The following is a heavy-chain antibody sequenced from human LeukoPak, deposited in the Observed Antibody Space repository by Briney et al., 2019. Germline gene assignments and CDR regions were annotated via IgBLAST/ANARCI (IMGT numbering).Heavy chain of an antibody. Sequence: GGSLRLSCAASGFTFSSYSMNWVRQAPGKGLEWVSYITTRSATYYTDSVKGRFTISRDNAKDSVYLRMNSLRADDTAVYYCARVRGAGLQYYYMDVWGKGTTVTVSS. J-gene: IGHJ6*03. CDR3: ARVRGAGLQYYYMDV. V-gene: IGHV3-48*01. CDR2: ITTRSAT. D-gene: IGHD1-26*01. CDR1: GFTFSSYS.